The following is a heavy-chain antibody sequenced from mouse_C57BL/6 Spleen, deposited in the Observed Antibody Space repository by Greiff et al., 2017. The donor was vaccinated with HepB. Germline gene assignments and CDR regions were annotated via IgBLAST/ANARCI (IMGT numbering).Heavy chain of an antibody. CDR1: GFTFSDYG. CDR2: ISSGSSTI. CDR3: ARDSNYAGIDY. J-gene: IGHJ2*01. D-gene: IGHD2-5*01. V-gene: IGHV5-17*01. Sequence: EVQVVESGGGLVKPGGSLKLSCAASGFTFSDYGMHWVRQAPEKGLEWVAYISSGSSTIYYADTVKGRFTISRDNAKNTLFLQMTSLRSEDTAMYYCARDSNYAGIDYWGQGTTLTVSS.